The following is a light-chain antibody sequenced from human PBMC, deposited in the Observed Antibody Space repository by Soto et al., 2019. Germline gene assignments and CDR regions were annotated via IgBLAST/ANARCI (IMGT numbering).Light chain of an antibody. Sequence: DIKMTQSPSSLVASVGDRVTITCRASQSLGGWLAWYQQKPGEAPKLLNYKASTLENGVPSRFSGSGSGTEFTLTIRNLQPDDSATYFCQQYHTYLHTFVQGTKLDI. CDR1: QSLGGW. CDR2: KAS. V-gene: IGKV1-5*03. CDR3: QQYHTYLHT. J-gene: IGKJ2*01.